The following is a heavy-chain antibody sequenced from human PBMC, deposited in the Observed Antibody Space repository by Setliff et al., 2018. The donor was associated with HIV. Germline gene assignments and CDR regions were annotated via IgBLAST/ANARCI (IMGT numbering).Heavy chain of an antibody. CDR3: VRGYCSSTTCYDDYYYMDV. D-gene: IGHD2-2*01. J-gene: IGHJ6*03. Sequence: PSETLSLTCAVSGGSISTNNWWTWVRQSPGKGLEWIGDIYHSGTTNYNPSLKSRVTISVDKSKNQISLKMTSVTAADTAVYYCVRGYCSSTTCYDDYYYMDVWGKGSTVTVSS. V-gene: IGHV4-4*02. CDR2: IYHSGTT. CDR1: GGSISTNNW.